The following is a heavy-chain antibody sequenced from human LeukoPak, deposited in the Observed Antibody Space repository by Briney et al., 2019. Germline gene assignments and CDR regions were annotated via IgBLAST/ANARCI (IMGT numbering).Heavy chain of an antibody. Sequence: PGGSLRLSCAASGFTFSSYSMNWVRQAPGKGLEWVSYISSSSSTIYYADSVKGRFTISRDNAKNSLYLQMNSLRAEDTAVYYCVSWDTAMGLDAFDIWGQGTMVTVSS. CDR3: VSWDTAMGLDAFDI. V-gene: IGHV3-48*01. D-gene: IGHD5-18*01. J-gene: IGHJ3*02. CDR1: GFTFSSYS. CDR2: ISSSSSTI.